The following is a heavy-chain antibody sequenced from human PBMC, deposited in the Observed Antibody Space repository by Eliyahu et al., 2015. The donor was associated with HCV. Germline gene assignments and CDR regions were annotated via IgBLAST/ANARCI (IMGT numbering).Heavy chain of an antibody. V-gene: IGHV1-69*01. D-gene: IGHD5/OR15-5a*01. J-gene: IGHJ1*01. Sequence: QVQLEQSGAEVKKPGSSVKVSCKASGGTFRTLSINWVRQAPGQGLAGXGXILPVFGFSNYAQKXQGRVSITADESTATAYLELNSLTSDDTAIFYCATVRASVTHRAEYFQHWGQGTLVTVS. CDR1: GGTFRTLS. CDR3: ATVRASVTHRAEYFQH. CDR2: ILPVFGFS.